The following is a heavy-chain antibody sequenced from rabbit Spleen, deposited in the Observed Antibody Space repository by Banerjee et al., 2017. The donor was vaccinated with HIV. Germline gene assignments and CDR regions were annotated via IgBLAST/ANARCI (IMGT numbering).Heavy chain of an antibody. J-gene: IGHJ3*01. CDR1: GFSFNSGYD. V-gene: IGHV1S40*01. CDR3: ARDLAGVIGWNFGW. CDR2: AYAGSSGGT. Sequence: QSLEESGGALVKPGASLTLTCTASGFSFNSGYDMCWVRQAPGKGLEWVACAYAGSSGGTYYANWAKGRFTISKTSSTTVTLQVTSLTAADTATYFCARDLAGVIGWNFGWWGQGTLVTVS. D-gene: IGHD4-1*01.